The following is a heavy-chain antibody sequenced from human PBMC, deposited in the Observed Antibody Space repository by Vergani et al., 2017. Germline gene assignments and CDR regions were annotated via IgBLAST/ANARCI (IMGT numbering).Heavy chain of an antibody. CDR1: GYTFTSYA. CDR3: ARVPCPPVDPEGDYYYYYMDV. Sequence: QVQLVQSGSELKKPGASVKVSCKASGYTFTSYAMNWVRQAPGQGLEWMGWINTNTGNPTYAQGFTGRFVLSLDTSVSTAYLQISSLKAEDTAVYYCARVPCPPVDPEGDYYYYYMDVWGKGTTVTVSS. J-gene: IGHJ6*03. CDR2: INTNTGNP. V-gene: IGHV7-4-1*02.